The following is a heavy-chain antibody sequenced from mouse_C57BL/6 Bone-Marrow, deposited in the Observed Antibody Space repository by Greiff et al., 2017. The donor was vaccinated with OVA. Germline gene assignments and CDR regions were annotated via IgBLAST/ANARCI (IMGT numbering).Heavy chain of an antibody. D-gene: IGHD1-1*01. CDR1: GFNIKDDY. V-gene: IGHV14-4*01. J-gene: IGHJ2*01. CDR2: IDPENGDT. CDR3: SDYCSAYFDY. Sequence: EVQLQQSGAELVRPGASVKLSCTASGFNIKDDYMHWVKQRPEQGLEWIGWIDPENGDTEYASKFQGKATITADTSSNTAYLQLSSLTSEDTAVYYCSDYCSAYFDYWGQGTTLTVSS.